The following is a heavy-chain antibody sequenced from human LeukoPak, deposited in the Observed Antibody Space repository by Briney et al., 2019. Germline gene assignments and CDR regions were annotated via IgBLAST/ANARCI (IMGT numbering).Heavy chain of an antibody. V-gene: IGHV1-2*06. CDR2: INPNSGGT. CDR3: ARVGEYCSSTSCYGHYYCYRVV. CDR1: GYTFTGYY. J-gene: IGHJ6*03. Sequence: ASVKVSCKASGYTFTGYYIHWVRQAPGQGLEWMGRINPNSGGTNYAQKLQGRVTLTRDTSISTAYMELCRLRSDNTAVYYCARVGEYCSSTSCYGHYYCYRVVGGKGIAVTVSS. D-gene: IGHD2-2*01.